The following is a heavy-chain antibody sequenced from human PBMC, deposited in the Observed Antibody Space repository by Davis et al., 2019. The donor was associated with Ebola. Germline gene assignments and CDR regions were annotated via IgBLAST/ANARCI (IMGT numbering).Heavy chain of an antibody. CDR3: ARAPEYCSGGSCSLLYDY. D-gene: IGHD2-15*01. Sequence: SETLSLTCAVYGGSFNGYFWSWVRQHPGKGLEWIGFIYYSGSTYYNPSLKGRVIISVDTSKNQFSLKLSSVTAADTAVYYCARAPEYCSGGSCSLLYDYWGQGTLVTVSS. CDR1: GGSFNGYF. V-gene: IGHV4-34*01. CDR2: IYYSGST. J-gene: IGHJ4*02.